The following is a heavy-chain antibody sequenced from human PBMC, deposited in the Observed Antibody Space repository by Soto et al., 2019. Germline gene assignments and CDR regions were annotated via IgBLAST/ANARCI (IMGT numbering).Heavy chain of an antibody. J-gene: IGHJ6*02. CDR1: GSTFSNDG. CDR2: ISGYNGIS. CDR3: SRFIMVGGLFDSNYYHGMHV. Sequence: QVQLVKSGAEVKKPGASVTVSCKTSGSTFSNDGINWVRQAPGQGREWMGWISGYNGISNYAQTVQVRVTRTTDPSTGTVYMELRILKSDYTAIYYCSRFIMVGGLFDSNYYHGMHVLGQGTTVAVSS. D-gene: IGHD3-10*01. V-gene: IGHV1-18*01.